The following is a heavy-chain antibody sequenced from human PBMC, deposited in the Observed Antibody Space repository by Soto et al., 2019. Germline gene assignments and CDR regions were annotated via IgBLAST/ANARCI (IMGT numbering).Heavy chain of an antibody. D-gene: IGHD6-13*01. CDR3: ARERAIAATGIFYY. V-gene: IGHV3-30*04. Sequence: QVQLVESGGGVVQPGGSLRLSCAASGFTFSNFVMHWVRQAPGKGLEWVAATSYVAKNIDYADSVKGRFTISRDNSKNTLYLQMNSLRHEDTAVYYCARERAIAATGIFYYWGQGTLVTVSS. CDR2: TSYVAKNI. J-gene: IGHJ4*02. CDR1: GFTFSNFV.